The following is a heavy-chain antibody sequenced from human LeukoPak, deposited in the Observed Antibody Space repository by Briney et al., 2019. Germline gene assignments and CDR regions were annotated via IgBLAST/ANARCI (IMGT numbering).Heavy chain of an antibody. V-gene: IGHV3-30*18. CDR1: GFTFSSYG. CDR2: ISYDGSNK. J-gene: IGHJ4*02. CDR3: AKDEGYFDY. Sequence: GGSLRLSCAASGFTFSSYGMHWVRQAPGKGLEWVAVISYDGSNKYYADSVKGRFTISRDNSKNTLYLQMNSLRAEDTAVYYCAKDEGYFDYWGQGTLVTDSS.